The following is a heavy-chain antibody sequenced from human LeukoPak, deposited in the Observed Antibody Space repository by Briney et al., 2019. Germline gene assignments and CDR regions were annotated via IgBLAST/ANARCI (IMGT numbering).Heavy chain of an antibody. D-gene: IGHD3-3*01. CDR3: ARDYDFWSGYEVPEASGMDV. Sequence: GGSLRLSCAASGFTFSSYGMHSVRQAPGKGLEWVAVIWYDGSNKYYADSVKGRFTISRDNSKNTLYLQMNSLRAEDTAVYYCARDYDFWSGYEVPEASGMDVWGQGTTVTVSS. CDR1: GFTFSSYG. J-gene: IGHJ6*02. V-gene: IGHV3-33*01. CDR2: IWYDGSNK.